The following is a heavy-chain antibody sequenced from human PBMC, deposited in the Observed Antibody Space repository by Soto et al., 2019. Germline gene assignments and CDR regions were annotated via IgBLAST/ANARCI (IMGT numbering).Heavy chain of an antibody. V-gene: IGHV3-23*01. D-gene: IGHD3-3*01. CDR2: ISGSGGST. CDR1: GFTFSSYA. Sequence: EVQLLESGGGLVQPGGSLRLSCAASGFTFSSYAMSWVRQAPGKGLEWVSAISGSGGSTYDADPVKGRFAISRDNSKNTLYLQMNSLRAEDTAVYYCAKDNTARVPYYFDYWGQGTLVTVSS. J-gene: IGHJ4*02. CDR3: AKDNTARVPYYFDY.